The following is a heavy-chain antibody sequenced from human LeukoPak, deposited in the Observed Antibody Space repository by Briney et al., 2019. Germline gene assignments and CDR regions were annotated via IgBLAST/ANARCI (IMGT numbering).Heavy chain of an antibody. Sequence: ASVKVSCKASGYTFISYAISWVRQAPGQGLEWRAWISAYNANTNYEQKLQGRVTLTTDTSTNTAYMELRSLRSVDTAVYYYAREGFDGSGSYYSPYWGQGSLVTVSS. V-gene: IGHV1-18*01. CDR2: ISAYNANT. J-gene: IGHJ4*02. CDR3: AREGFDGSGSYYSPY. D-gene: IGHD3-10*01. CDR1: GYTFISYA.